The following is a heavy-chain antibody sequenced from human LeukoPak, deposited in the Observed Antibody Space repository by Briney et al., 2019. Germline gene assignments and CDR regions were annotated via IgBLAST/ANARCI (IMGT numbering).Heavy chain of an antibody. Sequence: GGSLRLSCAASGFTFSSYGMHWVRQAPGKGLEWVAVISYDGSNKYYADSVKGRFTISRDNSKNTLYLQMNSLRAEDTAMYYCAKPLYYYGSGSYSSPFDYWGQGTLVTVSS. V-gene: IGHV3-30*18. CDR1: GFTFSSYG. CDR3: AKPLYYYGSGSYSSPFDY. J-gene: IGHJ4*02. D-gene: IGHD3-10*01. CDR2: ISYDGSNK.